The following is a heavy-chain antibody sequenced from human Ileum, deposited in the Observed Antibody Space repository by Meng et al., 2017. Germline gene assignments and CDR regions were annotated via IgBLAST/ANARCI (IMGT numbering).Heavy chain of an antibody. CDR3: AHGSGWLFAD. Sequence: GPRGANTTQARPLTRSFSGFSLTTLKAGVGWIRQPPGRALECLGIIYWDDTNHYRASVKSRLTFTKDASRNQVFLTLTNMEPMDTATYFCAHGSGWLFADWGQGTLVTVSS. J-gene: IGHJ4*02. V-gene: IGHV2-5*02. CDR1: GFSLTTLKAG. D-gene: IGHD6-19*01. CDR2: IYWDDTN.